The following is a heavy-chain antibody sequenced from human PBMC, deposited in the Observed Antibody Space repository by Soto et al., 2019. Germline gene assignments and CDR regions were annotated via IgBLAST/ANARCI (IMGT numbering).Heavy chain of an antibody. Sequence: QVQLVESGGGLVKPGGSLRLSFAASGFTFSDYYMSWIRQAPGKGLEWVSYISRSGSTIYNADSVKGRFTISRDNAKNSLYLQMNSLRAEDTAVYYCARVFCISTSCYDWYYYYGMDVWGQGTTVTVSS. J-gene: IGHJ6*02. V-gene: IGHV3-11*01. CDR1: GFTFSDYY. CDR3: ARVFCISTSCYDWYYYYGMDV. D-gene: IGHD2-2*01. CDR2: ISRSGSTI.